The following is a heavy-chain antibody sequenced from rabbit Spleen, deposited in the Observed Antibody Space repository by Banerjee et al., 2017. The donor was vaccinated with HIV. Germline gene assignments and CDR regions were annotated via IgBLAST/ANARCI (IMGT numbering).Heavy chain of an antibody. V-gene: IGHV1S45*01. CDR3: ARDDNVASGRDFGL. CDR1: GVSFSSNVY. D-gene: IGHD5-1*01. Sequence: EQLEESGGGLVKPEGSLTLTCKASGVSFSSNVYMCWVRQAPGKGLEWIACIDTGSSDTTYYASWAKGRFTISKTSSTAVTLQMTSLTAADTATYFCARDDNVASGRDFGLWGPGTLVTVS. J-gene: IGHJ4*01. CDR2: IDTGSSDTT.